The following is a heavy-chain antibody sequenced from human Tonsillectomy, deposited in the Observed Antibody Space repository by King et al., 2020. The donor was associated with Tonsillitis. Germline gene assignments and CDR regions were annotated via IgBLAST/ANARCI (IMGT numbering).Heavy chain of an antibody. Sequence: VQLVESGGGVVQPGRSLRLSCAASGYTFSTYAMHWVRQAPGKGLEWVAVISYDGSNKYYADSVKGRFTISRDNSKNTLYLQMNSLRAEDTAVYYCAREYDYCDSSGYFDYWGQGTLVTVSS. CDR2: ISYDGSNK. J-gene: IGHJ4*02. CDR3: AREYDYCDSSGYFDY. V-gene: IGHV3-30*04. D-gene: IGHD4-17*01. CDR1: GYTFSTYA.